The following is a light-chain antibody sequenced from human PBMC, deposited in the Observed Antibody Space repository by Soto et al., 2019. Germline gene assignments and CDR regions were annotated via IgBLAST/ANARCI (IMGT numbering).Light chain of an antibody. V-gene: IGKV3-20*01. CDR1: QSLTSSY. CDR3: QHYGDSLWT. J-gene: IGKJ1*01. CDR2: GVY. Sequence: EILLTQSPGTLSLSPGETATLSCRASQSLTSSYLAWYQERAGQAPSLLIYGVYSRATGIPDRFSGSGSGTDFTLTITSLELEDFAVYYCQHYGDSLWTFGEGTKVDIK.